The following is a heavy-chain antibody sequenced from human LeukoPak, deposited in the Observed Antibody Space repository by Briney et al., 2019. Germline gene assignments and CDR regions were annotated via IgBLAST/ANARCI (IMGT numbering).Heavy chain of an antibody. Sequence: SETLSLTCTVSGGSISSGSYYWSWIRQPAGKGLEWIVRIYTSGSTNYNPSLKSRVTISVDTSKNQFSLKLSSVTAADTAVYYCARGCSGGSCYSDFDYWGQGTLVTVSS. J-gene: IGHJ4*02. CDR1: GGSISSGSYY. V-gene: IGHV4-61*02. D-gene: IGHD2-15*01. CDR3: ARGCSGGSCYSDFDY. CDR2: IYTSGST.